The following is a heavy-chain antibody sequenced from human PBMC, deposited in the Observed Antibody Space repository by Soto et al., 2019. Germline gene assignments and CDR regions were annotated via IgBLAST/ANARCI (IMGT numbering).Heavy chain of an antibody. CDR2: LLSPSRRT. CDR1: GFMFSDYA. V-gene: IGHV3-23*01. D-gene: IGHD2-21*02. J-gene: IGHJ5*02. CDR3: ATDAIANDCIWLMDS. Sequence: GGSLRLPCADSGFMFSDYAMTWASQALGKELERVSGLLSPSRRTYYAESVKGPFTMSGDSSANRVYLQMDSLRAEDTAVYYCATDAIANDCIWLMDSSGQGTVVTVSS.